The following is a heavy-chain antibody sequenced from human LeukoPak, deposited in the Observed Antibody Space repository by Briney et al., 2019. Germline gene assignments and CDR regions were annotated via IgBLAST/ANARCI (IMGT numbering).Heavy chain of an antibody. CDR1: GGTFISYA. CDR2: IIPIFGTA. D-gene: IGHD3-22*01. J-gene: IGHJ4*02. CDR3: ARGKGSYDSSGYYDGYFDY. Sequence: GASVKVSCKASGGTFISYAISWVRQAPGQGLEWMGGIIPIFGTANYAQKFQGRVTITADESTSTAYMELSSLRSEDTAVYYCARGKGSYDSSGYYDGYFDYWGQGTLVTVSS. V-gene: IGHV1-69*01.